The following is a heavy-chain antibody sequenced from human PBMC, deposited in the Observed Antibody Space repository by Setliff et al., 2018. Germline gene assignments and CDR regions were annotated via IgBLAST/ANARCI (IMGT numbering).Heavy chain of an antibody. Sequence: ASVKVSCKASGYTFNNYFLHWVRQAPGQGLEWMGRFHPYSGHTNYAQRFHGRVTIITDESTSAAYMELSSLTSDDTAVYYCAREGVDTRSSTDYRYYMDVWGKGATVTVSS. D-gene: IGHD5-18*01. CDR1: GYTFNNYF. CDR3: AREGVDTRSSTDYRYYMDV. V-gene: IGHV1-2*06. CDR2: FHPYSGHT. J-gene: IGHJ6*03.